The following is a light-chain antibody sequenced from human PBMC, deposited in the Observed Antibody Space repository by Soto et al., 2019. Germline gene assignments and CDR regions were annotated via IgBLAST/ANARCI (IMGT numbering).Light chain of an antibody. J-gene: IGKJ5*01. CDR1: QSISSW. CDR2: DAS. Sequence: DIQMTQSRSTQSASVGDRVTITCRASQSISSWLAWYQQKPGKAPNLLIYDASSLESGVPSRFSGSGSGTEFTLTISSLQPDDFATYYCQQYNSYPITFGQGTRLEIK. CDR3: QQYNSYPIT. V-gene: IGKV1-5*01.